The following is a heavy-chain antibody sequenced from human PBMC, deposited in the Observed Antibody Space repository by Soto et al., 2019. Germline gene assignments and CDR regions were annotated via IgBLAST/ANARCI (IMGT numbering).Heavy chain of an antibody. J-gene: IGHJ5*02. V-gene: IGHV1-69*02. Sequence: QVQLVQSGAEVKKPGSSVKVSCKASGGTFSSYTISWVRQAPGQGLEWMGRIIPILGIANYAQKFQGRVTITADKSTSTAYMELSSLRSEDTAVYYCASYGSGSYSFDTWGQGTLVTVSS. CDR3: ASYGSGSYSFDT. D-gene: IGHD3-10*01. CDR1: GGTFSSYT. CDR2: IIPILGIA.